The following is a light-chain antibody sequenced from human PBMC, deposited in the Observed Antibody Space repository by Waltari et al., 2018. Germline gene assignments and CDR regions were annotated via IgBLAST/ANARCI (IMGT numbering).Light chain of an antibody. V-gene: IGKV1-8*01. CDR2: AAS. J-gene: IGKJ2*01. CDR1: QSVSTY. CDR3: QQSYNTPQT. Sequence: AIRMTQSPSSLSASTGDRVTITCRASQSVSTYLAWYQQKPGKAPKLLIYAASTLQRGVPLRFSGSGSGTDFTLSISCLQSEDFATYYCQQSYNTPQTFGQGTKVEIK.